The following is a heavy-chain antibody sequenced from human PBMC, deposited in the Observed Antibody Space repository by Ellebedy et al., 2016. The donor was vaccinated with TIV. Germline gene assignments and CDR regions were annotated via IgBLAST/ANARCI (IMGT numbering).Heavy chain of an antibody. CDR3: ARDSTSYNWFDP. CDR2: IIPISGTA. D-gene: IGHD2-2*01. J-gene: IGHJ5*02. CDR1: GGTFSSYA. V-gene: IGHV1-69*06. Sequence: ASVKVSCKASGGTFSSYAISWVRQAPGQGLEWMGRIIPISGTANYAQKFQGRVTITADKSTSTAYMELSRLRSDDTAVYYCARDSTSYNWFDPWGQGTLVTVSS.